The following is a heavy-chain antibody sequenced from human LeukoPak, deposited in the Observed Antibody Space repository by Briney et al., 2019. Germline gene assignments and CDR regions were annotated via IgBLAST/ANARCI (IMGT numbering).Heavy chain of an antibody. CDR3: AKPTSGDGSFLIDY. CDR1: GFTFSNAW. CDR2: IWYDGSYT. Sequence: PGGSLRLSCSASGFTFSNAWMSWVRQAPGKGLEWVAVIWYDGSYTYYAESVKGRFTISRDNSRNTLYLQMSSLRAEDTAVYYCAKPTSGDGSFLIDYWGQGTLVIVSS. V-gene: IGHV3-33*03. D-gene: IGHD1-26*01. J-gene: IGHJ4*02.